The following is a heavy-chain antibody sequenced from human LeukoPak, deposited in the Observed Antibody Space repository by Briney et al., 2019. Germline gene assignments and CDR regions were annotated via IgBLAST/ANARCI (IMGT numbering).Heavy chain of an antibody. CDR1: GRIASNKY. CDR2: IKSDGTT. D-gene: IGHD4-17*01. V-gene: IGHV3-66*01. Sequence: PGGALRLSCAASGRIASNKYMSWVRQPPGKGLEGVSTIKSDGTTDYTDSVKGRFTISRDSSKNTVYLQMDRLRVEDTAVYSCARRRGGYGEGELDYWGQGTLVTVSS. J-gene: IGHJ4*02. CDR3: ARRRGGYGEGELDY.